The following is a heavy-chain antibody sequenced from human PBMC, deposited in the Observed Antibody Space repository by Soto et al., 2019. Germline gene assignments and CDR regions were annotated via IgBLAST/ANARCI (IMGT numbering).Heavy chain of an antibody. J-gene: IGHJ4*02. CDR2: ISGSGGSP. Sequence: EVQLLESGGGLVQPGGSLRLSCAGSGFTFYTYAMSWVRQAPGKGLEWVSSISGSGGSPYYADSVNGRFSISRDNSKKTLYLQMNNVGAEDTAVYYCVTGPRETAYYIYFPSWGQGPLVTVSS. CDR3: VTGPRETAYYIYFPS. D-gene: IGHD3-9*01. CDR1: GFTFYTYA. V-gene: IGHV3-23*01.